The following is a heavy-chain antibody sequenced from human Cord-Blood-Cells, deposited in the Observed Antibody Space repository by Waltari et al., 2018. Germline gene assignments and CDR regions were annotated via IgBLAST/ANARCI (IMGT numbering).Heavy chain of an antibody. CDR3: ARGPSGGTIFGVVIDY. CDR2: INHRRST. Sequence: QVQLQQWGSGLLKPSETLSLTCAVYGGSFSGYYWSWIGQPPGKGLERIGEINHRRSTNYNPSRKMRVTISVDTSKNQFSLKLCSVTAAGTAVYYCARGPSGGTIFGVVIDYWGQGTLVTVSS. J-gene: IGHJ4*02. CDR1: GGSFSGYY. D-gene: IGHD3-3*01. V-gene: IGHV4-34*01.